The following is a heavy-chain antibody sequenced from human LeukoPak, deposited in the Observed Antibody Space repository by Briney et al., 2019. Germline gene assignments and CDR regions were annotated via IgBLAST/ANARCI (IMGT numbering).Heavy chain of an antibody. CDR1: GFTFSSYG. J-gene: IGHJ4*02. CDR3: AKGRDFWSGYSFDY. Sequence: PGGSLRLSCAASGFTFSSYGMHWVRQAPGKGLEWVAFIRYDGSNKYYADSVKGRFTISRDNSKNTLYLQMNSLRAEDTAVYYCAKGRDFWSGYSFDYWGQGTLVTVSS. D-gene: IGHD3-3*01. V-gene: IGHV3-30*02. CDR2: IRYDGSNK.